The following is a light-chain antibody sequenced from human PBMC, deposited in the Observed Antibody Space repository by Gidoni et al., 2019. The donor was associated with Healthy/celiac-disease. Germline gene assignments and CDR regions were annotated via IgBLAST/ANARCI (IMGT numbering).Light chain of an antibody. CDR3: QQSYSTPQT. CDR2: AAS. V-gene: IGKV1-39*01. Sequence: DIQMTQSPSSLSASVGDRVTITCRASQSISSYLNLYQQKPGKAPKLLIYAASSLQSGVPSRFSGSGSGTDFTLTISSLQPEDFATYYCQQSYSTPQTFXPXTKVDIK. J-gene: IGKJ3*01. CDR1: QSISSY.